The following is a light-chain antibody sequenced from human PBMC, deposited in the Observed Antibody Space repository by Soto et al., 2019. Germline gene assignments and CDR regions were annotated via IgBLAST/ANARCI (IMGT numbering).Light chain of an antibody. CDR1: QSIRTD. CDR2: GAS. CDR3: LHQNSYLALS. J-gene: IGKJ4*01. Sequence: DIQMTQSPSSLSASVGDRVTITCRTSQSIRTDFGWYQQKPGKAPKRLMYGASALQSGVPSRFSGSGSGTEFTLTISSLQPEDFATYYCLHQNSYLALSFGGGTRVEIK. V-gene: IGKV1-17*01.